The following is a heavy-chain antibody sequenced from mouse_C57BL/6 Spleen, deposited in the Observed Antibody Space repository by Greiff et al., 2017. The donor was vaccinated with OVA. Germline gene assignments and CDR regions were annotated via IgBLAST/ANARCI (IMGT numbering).Heavy chain of an antibody. V-gene: IGHV1-82*01. CDR1: GYAFSSSW. Sequence: QVQLKESGPELVKPGASVKISCKASGYAFSSSWMNWVKQRPGTGLEWIGRIYPGDGDTNYNGKFKGKATLTADKSSSTAYMQLSSLTSEDSAVYFCARSPYGYDGYFDVWGTGTTVTVSS. CDR3: ARSPYGYDGYFDV. CDR2: IYPGDGDT. D-gene: IGHD2-2*01. J-gene: IGHJ1*03.